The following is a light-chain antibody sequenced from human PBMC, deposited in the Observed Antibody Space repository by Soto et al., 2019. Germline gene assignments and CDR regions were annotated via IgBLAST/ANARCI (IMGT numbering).Light chain of an antibody. Sequence: IVMTQSPSTLYVSPGERATLSCRPSQNISRSLAWYQQRPGQPPRLLIYNSYNGATGVAARFSGSGSGTDFTLTISSLQSEDFAVYYCQQYNNSPQTFGQGTKVDIK. CDR1: QNISRS. CDR3: QQYNNSPQT. V-gene: IGKV3-15*01. J-gene: IGKJ1*01. CDR2: NSY.